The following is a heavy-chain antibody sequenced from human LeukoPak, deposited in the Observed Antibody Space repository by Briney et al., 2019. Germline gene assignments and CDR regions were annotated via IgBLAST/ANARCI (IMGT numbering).Heavy chain of an antibody. CDR2: IYSGGST. D-gene: IGHD3-9*01. V-gene: IGHV3-53*01. J-gene: IGHJ4*02. Sequence: GGSLRLSCAASGFTVSSNYMSWVRQAPGKGLEWVLVIYSGGSTYYADSVKGRFTISRDNSKNTLYLQMNSLRAEDTAVYYCGREESYYDILTGGGRTYYFDYWGQGTLVTVSS. CDR1: GFTVSSNY. CDR3: GREESYYDILTGGGRTYYFDY.